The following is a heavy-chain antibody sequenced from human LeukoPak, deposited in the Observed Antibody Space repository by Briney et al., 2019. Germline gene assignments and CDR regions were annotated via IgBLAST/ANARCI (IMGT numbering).Heavy chain of an antibody. CDR1: GGSISSSSYY. Sequence: SETLSLTCTVSGGSISSSSYYWGWIRQPPGKGLEWIGSICYSGSTYYNPSLKSRVTISVDTSKNQFSLKLSSVTAADTAVYYCARRSSSWYSRFDPWGQGTLVTVSS. J-gene: IGHJ5*02. D-gene: IGHD6-13*01. CDR3: ARRSSSWYSRFDP. V-gene: IGHV4-39*01. CDR2: ICYSGST.